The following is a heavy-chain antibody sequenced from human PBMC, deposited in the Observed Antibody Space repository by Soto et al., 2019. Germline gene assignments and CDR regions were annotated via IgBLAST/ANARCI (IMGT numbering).Heavy chain of an antibody. CDR1: GASISTTAW. D-gene: IGHD6-13*01. Sequence: QVQLQESGPGLVEPSGTLSLTCAVSGASISTTAWWSWVRQPPGKGLEWIGEIYHSGTTNCDPSLKSRVTISLDKSKSQFSLTLTSVTAADTAVYCCAIPGAGDFDYWGRGTLVTVSS. CDR2: IYHSGTT. CDR3: AIPGAGDFDY. V-gene: IGHV4-4*01. J-gene: IGHJ4*02.